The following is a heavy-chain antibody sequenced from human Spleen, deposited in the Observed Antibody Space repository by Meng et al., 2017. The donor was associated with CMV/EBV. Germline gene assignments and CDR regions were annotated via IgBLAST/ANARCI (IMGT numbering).Heavy chain of an antibody. CDR1: GFRFSSYA. CDR3: AKGQGDFWSGYGEHDY. CDR2: VSRSGGGT. D-gene: IGHD3-3*01. J-gene: IGHJ4*02. V-gene: IGHV3-23*01. Sequence: GESLKISCAASGFRFSSYAMSWVRQAPGKGPEWVSTVSRSGGGTDYADSVKGRFTVSRDNSKNTLFLQINSLRAEDTAVYYCAKGQGDFWSGYGEHDYWGQGTLVTVSS.